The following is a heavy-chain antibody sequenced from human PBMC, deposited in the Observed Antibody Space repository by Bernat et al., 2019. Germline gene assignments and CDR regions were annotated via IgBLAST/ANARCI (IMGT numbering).Heavy chain of an antibody. Sequence: EVQLVESGGGLVKPGGSLRLSCAASGFTFSSYSMNWVRQAPGKGLEWVSSISSSSSYIYYADSVKGRFTISRDNAKNSLYLQMNSLRAEDTAVYYCARGAAYRRRYYYGMDVWGQGTTVTVSS. CDR1: GFTFSSYS. J-gene: IGHJ6*02. V-gene: IGHV3-21*01. CDR2: ISSSSSYI. CDR3: ARGAAYRRRYYYGMDV. D-gene: IGHD2-15*01.